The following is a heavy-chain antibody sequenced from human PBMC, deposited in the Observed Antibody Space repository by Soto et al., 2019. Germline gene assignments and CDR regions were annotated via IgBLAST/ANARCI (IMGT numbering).Heavy chain of an antibody. CDR3: ARGIATGQLDP. J-gene: IGHJ5*02. Sequence: ASVKVSCKASGYTFTRYTMNWVRQAPGQRLEWMGWINPDNGNTKSSQKFQDRVIITRDTSASTAYMDLSSLRSEDTAVYYCARGIATGQLDPWGQGSLVTVSS. V-gene: IGHV1-3*01. CDR1: GYTFTRYT. CDR2: INPDNGNT. D-gene: IGHD2-15*01.